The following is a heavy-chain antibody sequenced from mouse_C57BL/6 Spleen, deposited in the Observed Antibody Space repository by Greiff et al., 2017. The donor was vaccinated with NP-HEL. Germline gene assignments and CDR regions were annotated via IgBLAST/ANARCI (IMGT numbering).Heavy chain of an antibody. Sequence: EVQLQQSGAELVRPGASVKLSCTASGFNIKDYYMHWVKQRPEQGLEWIGRIDPEDGDTEYAPKFQGKATMTADTSSNTAYLQLSSLTSEDTAVYYCTSSSGYVDYAMDYWGQGTSVTVSS. CDR2: IDPEDGDT. J-gene: IGHJ4*01. D-gene: IGHD3-2*02. CDR1: GFNIKDYY. V-gene: IGHV14-1*01. CDR3: TSSSGYVDYAMDY.